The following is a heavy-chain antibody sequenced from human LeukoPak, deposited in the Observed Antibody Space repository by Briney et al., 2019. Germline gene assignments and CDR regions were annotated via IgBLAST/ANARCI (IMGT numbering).Heavy chain of an antibody. V-gene: IGHV4-34*01. J-gene: IGHJ4*02. D-gene: IGHD3-22*01. CDR2: INQSGST. Sequence: SETLSLTCAVYGGSFSGYYWSWIRQPPGKGLEWIGEINQSGSTNYNPSLKSRVTISVDTSKNKFSLKLSSVTAADTAMYYCARLPYCYDSSGYYYFSFDYWGQGTLVTVSS. CDR1: GGSFSGYY. CDR3: ARLPYCYDSSGYYYFSFDY.